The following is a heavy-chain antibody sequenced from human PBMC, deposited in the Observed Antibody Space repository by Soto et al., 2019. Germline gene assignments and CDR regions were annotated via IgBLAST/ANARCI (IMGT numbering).Heavy chain of an antibody. J-gene: IGHJ6*02. Sequence: QVQLVQSGAEVKKPGASVKVSCKASGYTFTSYDTNWVRQATGQGLEWMGWMNPNRGNTGYAQKFQDRVTMTRNTSISTAYMELSSLRYEDPAVYYCAREKTSYGMDVWGQGTTVTVSS. V-gene: IGHV1-8*01. CDR2: MNPNRGNT. CDR1: GYTFTSYD. CDR3: AREKTSYGMDV.